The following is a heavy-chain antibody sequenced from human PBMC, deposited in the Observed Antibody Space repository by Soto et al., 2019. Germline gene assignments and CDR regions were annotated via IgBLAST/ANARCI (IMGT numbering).Heavy chain of an antibody. CDR1: GDSVSSNSAA. V-gene: IGHV6-1*01. J-gene: IGHJ4*02. Sequence: PSQTLSLTCAISGDSVSSNSAAWIWIRQSPSRGLEWLGRTYYRSKWYNDYAVSVKSRITINPDTSKDQFSLQLNSVTPEDTAVYYCARVHYDYPASFFDFRGQGTLVTVSS. CDR2: TYYRSKWYN. CDR3: ARVHYDYPASFFDF. D-gene: IGHD5-12*01.